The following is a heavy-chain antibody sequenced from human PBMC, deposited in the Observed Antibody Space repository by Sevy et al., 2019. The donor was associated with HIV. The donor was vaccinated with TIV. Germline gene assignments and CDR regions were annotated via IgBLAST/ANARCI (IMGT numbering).Heavy chain of an antibody. Sequence: SEILSLTCTVSGGSISSGGYYWSWIRQHPGKGLEWIGYIYYSGSTYYNPSLKSRVTISVDTSKNQFSLKLSSVTAADTAVYYCARDDSNYGWFDPWGQGTLVTVSS. V-gene: IGHV4-31*03. CDR1: GGSISSGGYY. D-gene: IGHD4-4*01. J-gene: IGHJ5*02. CDR3: ARDDSNYGWFDP. CDR2: IYYSGST.